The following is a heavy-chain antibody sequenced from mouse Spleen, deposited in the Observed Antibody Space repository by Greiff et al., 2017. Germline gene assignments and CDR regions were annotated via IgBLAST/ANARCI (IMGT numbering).Heavy chain of an antibody. Sequence: EVQVVESGGDLVKPGGSLKLSCAASGFTFSSYGMSWVRQTPDKRLEWVATISSGGSYTYYPDSVKGRFTISRDNAKNTLYLQMSSLKSEDTAMYYCARHDTTVVAWFAYWGQGTLVTVSA. J-gene: IGHJ3*01. D-gene: IGHD1-1*01. CDR3: ARHDTTVVAWFAY. CDR2: ISSGGSYT. V-gene: IGHV5-6*01. CDR1: GFTFSSYG.